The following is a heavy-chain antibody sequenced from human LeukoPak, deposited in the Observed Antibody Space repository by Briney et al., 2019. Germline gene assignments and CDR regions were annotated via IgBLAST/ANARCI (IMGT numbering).Heavy chain of an antibody. Sequence: ASVKVSCKASGYTFTSYYMHWVRQAPGQGLEWMGIINPSGGSTSYAQKFQGRVTMTRDTSTSTVYMELSSLRSEDTAVYYCARDRGGEYQPLNWFDPWGQGTLVTVSS. D-gene: IGHD2-2*01. CDR3: ARDRGGEYQPLNWFDP. V-gene: IGHV1-46*01. J-gene: IGHJ5*02. CDR2: INPSGGST. CDR1: GYTFTSYY.